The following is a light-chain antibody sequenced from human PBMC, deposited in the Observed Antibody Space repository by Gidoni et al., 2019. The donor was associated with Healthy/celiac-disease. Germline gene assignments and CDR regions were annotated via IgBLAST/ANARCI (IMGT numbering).Light chain of an antibody. Sequence: KTPPPATLSVSPGERATLSCRASQSVSSNLAWYQQKPGQAPRLLIYGASTRATGVPARFSGSGSGTEFTLTISSLQSEDFAVYYCQQYNSWPRSFGQGTKLEIK. CDR1: QSVSSN. J-gene: IGKJ2*04. CDR3: QQYNSWPRS. CDR2: GAS. V-gene: IGKV3-15*01.